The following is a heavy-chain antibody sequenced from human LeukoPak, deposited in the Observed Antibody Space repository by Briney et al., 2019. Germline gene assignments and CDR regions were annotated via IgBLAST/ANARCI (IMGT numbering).Heavy chain of an antibody. CDR2: IKSKTDGGTT. J-gene: IGHJ4*02. D-gene: IGHD3-16*02. CDR1: GFTFKNAW. CDR3: TTGHSYYDYVWGSYRFIDY. V-gene: IGHV3-15*01. Sequence: PGGSLRLSCAASGFTFKNAWMSWVRQAPGKGLEWVGRIKSKTDGGTTDYAAPVKGRFTISRDDSKNTLYLQMNSLKTEDTALYYCTTGHSYYDYVWGSYRFIDYWGQGTLVTVSS.